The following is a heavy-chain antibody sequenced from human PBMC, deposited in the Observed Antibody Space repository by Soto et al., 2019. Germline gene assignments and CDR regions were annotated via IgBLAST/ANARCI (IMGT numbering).Heavy chain of an antibody. V-gene: IGHV3-23*01. D-gene: IGHD3-9*01. CDR2: ISGSGGST. Sequence: GGSLRLSCAASGFTFSSYAMSWVRQAPGKGLEWVSAISGSGGSTYYADSVKGRFTISRDNSKNTLYLQMNSLRAEDTAVYYCAKELFPLYYDILTGSAPQHYYYGMDVWGQGTTVTVSS. J-gene: IGHJ6*02. CDR1: GFTFSSYA. CDR3: AKELFPLYYDILTGSAPQHYYYGMDV.